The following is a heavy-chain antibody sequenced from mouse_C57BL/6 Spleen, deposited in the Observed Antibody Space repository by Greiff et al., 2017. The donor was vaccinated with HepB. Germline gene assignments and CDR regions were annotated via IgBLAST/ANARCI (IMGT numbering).Heavy chain of an antibody. CDR2: IRNKANGYTT. CDR1: GFTFTDYY. J-gene: IGHJ4*01. Sequence: EVQGVESGGGLVQPGGSLSLSCAASGFTFTDYYMSWVRQPPGKALEWLGFIRNKANGYTTEYSASVKGRFTISRDNSQSILYLQMNALRAEDSATYYCARYEDYDRDYAMDYWGQGTSVTVSS. V-gene: IGHV7-3*01. CDR3: ARYEDYDRDYAMDY. D-gene: IGHD2-4*01.